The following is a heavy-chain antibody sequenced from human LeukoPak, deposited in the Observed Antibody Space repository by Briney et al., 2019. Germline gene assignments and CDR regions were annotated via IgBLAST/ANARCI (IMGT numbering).Heavy chain of an antibody. CDR2: LYSGGIT. Sequence: GGSLRLSCAASGFTVSPNHMSWVRQAPGKGLEWVSVLYSGGITYDGDSVKGRFTISRDNSKNTLYLQMNSLRTEDTAVYYCARTASGNYFEYWGQGTLVTVS. J-gene: IGHJ4*02. D-gene: IGHD3-10*01. CDR1: GFTVSPNH. V-gene: IGHV3-66*02. CDR3: ARTASGNYFEY.